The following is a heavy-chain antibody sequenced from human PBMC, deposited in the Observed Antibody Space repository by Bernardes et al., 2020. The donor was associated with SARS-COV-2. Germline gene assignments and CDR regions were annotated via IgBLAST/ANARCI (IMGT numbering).Heavy chain of an antibody. V-gene: IGHV3-53*01. CDR1: GFAVSNNY. J-gene: IGHJ4*02. D-gene: IGHD6-19*01. CDR2: IYSGGGT. Sequence: GGSLRLSCAACGFAVSNNYMTWVRQAPGKGLEWVSLIYSGGGTYYADSVKGRFTVSRDNSKNTLYLQMNSLRAEDTAVYYCAMESTSSGWSYFDYWGQGTLVTVSS. CDR3: AMESTSSGWSYFDY.